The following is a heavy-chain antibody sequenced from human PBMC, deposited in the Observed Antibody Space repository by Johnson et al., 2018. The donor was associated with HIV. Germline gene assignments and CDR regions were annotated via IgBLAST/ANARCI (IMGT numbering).Heavy chain of an antibody. CDR1: GFTLSKYA. CDR3: AREGLSLPRTCFDV. Sequence: VQLVESGGGLVQPGGSLRLSCAASGFTLSKYAMHWVRQAPGKGLEWVAVISFDGSNKYNADSVKGRFIISRDNSQNTLSLQMHSLRAEDTAVYYCAREGLSLPRTCFDVWGQGTMVPVS. V-gene: IGHV3-30*04. D-gene: IGHD3-22*01. J-gene: IGHJ3*01. CDR2: ISFDGSNK.